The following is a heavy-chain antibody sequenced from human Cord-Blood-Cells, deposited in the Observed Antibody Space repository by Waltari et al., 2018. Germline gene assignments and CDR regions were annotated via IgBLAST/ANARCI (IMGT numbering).Heavy chain of an antibody. V-gene: IGHV3-30-3*01. J-gene: IGHJ4*02. CDR1: GFTFSSYA. CDR2: ISYDGSNK. D-gene: IGHD2-2*01. Sequence: QVQLVESGGGVVQPGRSLRLPCAASGFTFSSYAMHWVRQAPGKGREWVAVISYDGSNKYYADSVKGRFTISRDNSKNTLYLQMNSLRAEDTAVYYCARGEYVVVPAAIDYWGQGTLVTVSS. CDR3: ARGEYVVVPAAIDY.